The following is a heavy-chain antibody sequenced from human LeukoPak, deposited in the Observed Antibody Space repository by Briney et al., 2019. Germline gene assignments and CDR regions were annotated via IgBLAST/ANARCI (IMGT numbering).Heavy chain of an antibody. J-gene: IGHJ5*02. D-gene: IGHD2-15*01. V-gene: IGHV3-7*03. Sequence: GGSLRLSCTASGFSFSNHYMRWIRQAPGKGLEWVANINEDGSNKWHLGSVKGRFTVSRDNARNSLYLQMNSLRVEDTAVYYCAGDYCSGGSCYLFDPWGQGTLVTVSS. CDR1: GFSFSNHY. CDR2: INEDGSNK. CDR3: AGDYCSGGSCYLFDP.